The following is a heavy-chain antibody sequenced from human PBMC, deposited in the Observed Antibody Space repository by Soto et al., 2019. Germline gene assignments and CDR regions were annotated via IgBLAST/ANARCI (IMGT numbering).Heavy chain of an antibody. V-gene: IGHV3-23*01. CDR2: ASGSGGST. Sequence: GGSLRLSCAASEFTFSGYAMSWVRQAPGKGLEWVSTASGSGGSTFYADYVKGRFTISRDNSKNTLYLQMNSLRAEDTAVYYCAKHLCSGGSCFSRYFDYWGQGTLVTVSS. CDR3: AKHLCSGGSCFSRYFDY. D-gene: IGHD2-15*01. J-gene: IGHJ4*02. CDR1: EFTFSGYA.